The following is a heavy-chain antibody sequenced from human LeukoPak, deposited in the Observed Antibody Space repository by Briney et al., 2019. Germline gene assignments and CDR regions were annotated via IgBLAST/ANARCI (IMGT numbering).Heavy chain of an antibody. CDR2: INGRGGST. CDR3: AVGAVLDY. J-gene: IGHJ4*02. Sequence: PGGSLRLSCAASGFTFSNYAMSWVRQAPGKGLEWVSSINGRGGSTYYADSVKGRFIISRDNSKNTLYLQMNSLRAEDTAVYYCAVGAVLDYWGQGTLVTVSS. CDR1: GFTFSNYA. D-gene: IGHD4/OR15-4a*01. V-gene: IGHV3-23*01.